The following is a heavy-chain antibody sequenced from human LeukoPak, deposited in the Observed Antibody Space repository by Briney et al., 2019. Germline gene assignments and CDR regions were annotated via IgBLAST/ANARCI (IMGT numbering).Heavy chain of an antibody. V-gene: IGHV3-48*04. J-gene: IGHJ6*03. Sequence: GGSLRLSCVASGFTFSSYSMNWVRQAPGKGLEWVSYISGSSSTIYYADSVKGRFTISRDNAKNSLYLQMNSLRAEDTAVYYCARAIVYCSSTSCYTSYYYYYMDVWGKGTTVTVSS. D-gene: IGHD2-2*02. CDR3: ARAIVYCSSTSCYTSYYYYYMDV. CDR2: ISGSSSTI. CDR1: GFTFSSYS.